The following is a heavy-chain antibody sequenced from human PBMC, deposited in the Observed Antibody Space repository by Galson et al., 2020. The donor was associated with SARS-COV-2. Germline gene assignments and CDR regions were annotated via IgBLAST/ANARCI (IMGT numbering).Heavy chain of an antibody. J-gene: IGHJ6*03. V-gene: IGHV2-70*01. D-gene: IGHD5-12*01. CDR1: GFSLSTSGMC. CDR3: ARTRVDGYDIDYYYYMDV. Sequence: SGPTLVKPTQTLTLTCTFSGFSLSTSGMCVSWIRQPPGKALEWLALIDWDDDKYYSTSLKTRLTISKDTSKNQVVLTMTNMDPVDTATYYCARTRVDGYDIDYYYYMDVWGKGTTVTVSS. CDR2: IDWDDDK.